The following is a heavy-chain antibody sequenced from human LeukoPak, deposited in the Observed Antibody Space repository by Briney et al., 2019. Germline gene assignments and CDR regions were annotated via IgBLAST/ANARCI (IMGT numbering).Heavy chain of an antibody. CDR2: IKQDGSEK. D-gene: IGHD3-3*01. V-gene: IGHV3-7*03. CDR3: AKGSHYDFWSGYGGFFDY. Sequence: PGGSLRLSCAASGFTFSSYWMSWVRQAPGKGLEWVANIKQDGSEKYYVDSVKGRFTISRDNAKNSLYLQMNSLRAEDTAVYYCAKGSHYDFWSGYGGFFDYWGRGTLVTVSS. J-gene: IGHJ4*02. CDR1: GFTFSSYW.